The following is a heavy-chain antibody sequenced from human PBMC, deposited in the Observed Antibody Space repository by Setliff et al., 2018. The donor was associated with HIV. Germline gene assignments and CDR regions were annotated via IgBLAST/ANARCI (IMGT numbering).Heavy chain of an antibody. Sequence: GASVKVSCKASGYTFSNYGITWVRQAPGRGLEWMGWITSYNGSTNYAKKFKGRVTMTTDTSTSIAYMELKSLRSEDTAVYYCARDHHSGRGSNFPWYSDLWGRGTLVTVSS. J-gene: IGHJ2*01. V-gene: IGHV1-18*01. CDR1: GYTFSNYG. D-gene: IGHD1-26*01. CDR2: ITSYNGST. CDR3: ARDHHSGRGSNFPWYSDL.